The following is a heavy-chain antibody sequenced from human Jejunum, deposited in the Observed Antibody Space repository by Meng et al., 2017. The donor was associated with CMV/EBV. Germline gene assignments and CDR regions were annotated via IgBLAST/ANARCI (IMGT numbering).Heavy chain of an antibody. CDR1: TFSHYA. J-gene: IGHJ3*02. CDR3: AKDYDYVWGSSHDAFDI. D-gene: IGHD3-16*01. Sequence: TFSHYAINWVRQAPGQGLEWMGWINSNTGNPTYAQGFTGRFVFSLDTSVSTAYLYVSSLKAEDSAVYFCAKDYDYVWGSSHDAFDIWGQGTMVTVSS. V-gene: IGHV7-4-1*02. CDR2: INSNTGNP.